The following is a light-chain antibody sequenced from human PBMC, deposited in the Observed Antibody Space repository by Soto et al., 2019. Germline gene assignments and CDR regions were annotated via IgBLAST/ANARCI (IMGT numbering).Light chain of an antibody. Sequence: QSVLTQPPSASGTPGQRVTISCSGSTSNIGNHYVSWYQQLPGTAPKLLIYKNNQRPSGVPDRFSGSLSGTSASLAISGPRSEDEADYYCAAWDDSLSGLFGGGTKLTVL. J-gene: IGLJ2*01. CDR1: TSNIGNHY. CDR3: AAWDDSLSGL. V-gene: IGLV1-47*01. CDR2: KNN.